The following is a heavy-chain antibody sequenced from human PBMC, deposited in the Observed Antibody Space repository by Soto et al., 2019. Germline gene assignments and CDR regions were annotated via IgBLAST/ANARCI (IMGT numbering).Heavy chain of an antibody. CDR3: ARGNGNYDFWSGYSPPMDV. CDR2: IYSGGST. V-gene: IGHV3-53*01. D-gene: IGHD3-3*01. CDR1: GFTVSSNY. Sequence: EVQLVESGGGLIQPGGSLRLSCAASGFTVSSNYMSWVRQAPGKGLEWASVIYSGGSTYYADSVKGRFTISRDNSKNTLYLQMNSLRAEDTAVYYCARGNGNYDFWSGYSPPMDVWGQGTTVTVSS. J-gene: IGHJ6*02.